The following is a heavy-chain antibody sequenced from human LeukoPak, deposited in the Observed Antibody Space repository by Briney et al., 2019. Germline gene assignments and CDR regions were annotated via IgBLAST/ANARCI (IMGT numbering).Heavy chain of an antibody. CDR2: IKQYESEK. J-gene: IGHJ4*02. V-gene: IGHV3-7*01. CDR1: GFTFSSYW. D-gene: IGHD3-3*01. Sequence: GCSLPLSCAASGFTFSSYWMSWVRQAPGKGLEGVANIKQYESEKYYVVAVKGRVTISRDNAKNSLYLQMNSLRAEDTAVYYCARDSEPRPYYDFWSGYYGGPGPFDYWGQGTLVTVSS. CDR3: ARDSEPRPYYDFWSGYYGGPGPFDY.